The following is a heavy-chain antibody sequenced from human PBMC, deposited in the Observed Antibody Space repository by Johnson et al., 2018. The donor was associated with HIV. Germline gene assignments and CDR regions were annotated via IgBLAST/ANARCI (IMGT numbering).Heavy chain of an antibody. J-gene: IGHJ3*02. CDR3: ARDKCSGGSCYDDDVFDI. V-gene: IGHV3-NL1*01. D-gene: IGHD2-15*01. Sequence: QMQLVESGGGVVQPGRSLRLSCAASGFTFSSYGMHWVRQAPGKGLEWVSAISGSGGSTYYADSVKGRFTISRDNAKNSVYLQMNSLRAEDTAVYYCARDKCSGGSCYDDDVFDIWGQGTMVTVSS. CDR1: GFTFSSYG. CDR2: ISGSGGST.